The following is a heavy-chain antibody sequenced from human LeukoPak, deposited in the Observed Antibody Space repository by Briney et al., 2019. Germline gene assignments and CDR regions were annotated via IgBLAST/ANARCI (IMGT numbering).Heavy chain of an antibody. D-gene: IGHD2-2*01. J-gene: IGHJ4*02. CDR1: SGSISSYY. Sequence: SETLSLTCTVSSGSISSYYWIWIRQPPGKGLEWIGEVDYSGRTNYNPSLKSRVTTSLDTSKNQISLKLSSVTAADTAVYYCARPQTMGSSSPLGYWGQGTLVTVPS. CDR3: ARPQTMGSSSPLGY. CDR2: VDYSGRT. V-gene: IGHV4-59*01.